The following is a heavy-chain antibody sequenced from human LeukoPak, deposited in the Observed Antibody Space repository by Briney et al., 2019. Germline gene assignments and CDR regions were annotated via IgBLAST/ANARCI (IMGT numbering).Heavy chain of an antibody. J-gene: IGHJ4*02. CDR3: ARVSAAGTGPDS. CDR2: MSNSGHT. Sequence: SETLSLTCSVSGGSISSSSYYWSWIRQPPGKGLEWIGFMSNSGHTDSTPSLKSRVTISLDTSKNQFSLKLNSVTAADTAVYYCARVSAAGTGPDSWGQGTLVTVSS. D-gene: IGHD6-13*01. V-gene: IGHV4-61*01. CDR1: GGSISSSSYY.